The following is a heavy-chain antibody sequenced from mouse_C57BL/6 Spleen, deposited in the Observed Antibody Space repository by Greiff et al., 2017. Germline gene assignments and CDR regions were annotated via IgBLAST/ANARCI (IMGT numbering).Heavy chain of an antibody. J-gene: IGHJ4*01. CDR1: GYTFTSYW. V-gene: IGHV1-69*01. Sequence: QVQLQQPGAELVMPGASVKLSCKASGYTFTSYWMHWVKQRPGQGLEWIGEIDPSESYTNYNQKFKGKSTLTVDKSSSTAYMQLSSLTSEYSAVYYCARSNDYYAMDYWGQGTSVTVSS. CDR3: ARSNDYYAMDY. CDR2: IDPSESYT.